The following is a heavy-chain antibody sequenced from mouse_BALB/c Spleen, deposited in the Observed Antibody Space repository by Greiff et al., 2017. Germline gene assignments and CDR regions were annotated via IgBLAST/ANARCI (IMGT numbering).Heavy chain of an antibody. V-gene: IGHV1S34*01. J-gene: IGHJ2*01. Sequence: LVKPGASVKISCKASGYSFTGYYMHWVKQSHGKSLEWIGYISCYNGATSYNQKFKGKATFTVDTSSSTAYMQFNSLTSEDSAVYYGARLYYYGSRDYFDYWGQGTTLTVSS. CDR3: ARLYYYGSRDYFDY. CDR1: GYSFTGYY. CDR2: ISCYNGAT. D-gene: IGHD1-1*01.